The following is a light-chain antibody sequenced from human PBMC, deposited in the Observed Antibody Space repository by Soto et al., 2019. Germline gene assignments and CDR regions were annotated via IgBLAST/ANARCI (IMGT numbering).Light chain of an antibody. CDR1: NSDVGGYNF. J-gene: IGLJ1*01. CDR2: EVT. Sequence: QSALTQPPSASGSPGQSVTISCTGTNSDVGGYNFVSWYQQHPGKAPKLIIYEVTKRPSGVPDRFSGSKSGKTASLTVSGLQVEDEADYYCSSYAGSNNRYVFGTGTKLTVL. CDR3: SSYAGSNNRYV. V-gene: IGLV2-8*01.